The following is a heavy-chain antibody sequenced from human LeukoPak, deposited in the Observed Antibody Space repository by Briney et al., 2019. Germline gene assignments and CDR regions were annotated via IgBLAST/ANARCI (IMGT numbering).Heavy chain of an antibody. J-gene: IGHJ4*02. CDR1: GFTFSNYA. V-gene: IGHV3-64D*09. CDR3: VKDKYPVVVAATLDY. CDR2: ISSNGGIT. D-gene: IGHD2-15*01. Sequence: GGSLRLSCSASGFTFSNYAMHWVRQAPGKGLEYVSDISSNGGITYYADSVKGRFTVSRDDSKNMLYLQMNSLRAEDTAVYYCVKDKYPVVVAATLDYWGQGTLVTVSS.